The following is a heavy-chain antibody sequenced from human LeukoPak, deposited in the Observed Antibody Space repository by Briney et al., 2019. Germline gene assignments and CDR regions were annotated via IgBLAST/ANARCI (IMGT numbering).Heavy chain of an antibody. CDR3: ARGGLLWFGDPPRTYDY. J-gene: IGHJ4*02. V-gene: IGHV1-2*02. Sequence: ASVKVSCKASGYTFTGYYMHWVRQAPGQGLEWMGWINPNSGGTNYAQKFQGRVTMTRDTSISTAYMELSRLRSDDTAVYYCARGGLLWFGDPPRTYDYWGQGTLVTVSS. D-gene: IGHD3-10*01. CDR1: GYTFTGYY. CDR2: INPNSGGT.